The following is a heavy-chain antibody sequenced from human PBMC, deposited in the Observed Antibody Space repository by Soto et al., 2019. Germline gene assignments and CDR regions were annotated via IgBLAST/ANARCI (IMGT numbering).Heavy chain of an antibody. CDR2: ISGSGGST. CDR3: AKPADFWSGYHSGPLDY. D-gene: IGHD3-3*01. V-gene: IGHV3-23*01. Sequence: GGSLRLSCAASGFTFSSYAMSWVRQAPGKGLKWVSAISGSGGSTFYADSVKGRFTISRDNSENTLYLQMNNLRAEDTAVYYCAKPADFWSGYHSGPLDYWGQGTLVTVSS. CDR1: GFTFSSYA. J-gene: IGHJ4*02.